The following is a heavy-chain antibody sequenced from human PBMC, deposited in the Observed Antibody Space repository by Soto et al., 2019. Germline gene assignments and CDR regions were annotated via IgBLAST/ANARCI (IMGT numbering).Heavy chain of an antibody. CDR1: GYTFTNYG. CDR3: ARDLNWHDVLGFDY. Sequence: QVQLVQSGAEVKRPGASVKVSCKASGYTFTNYGINWVRQAPGHGLEWLGWVSTYSDSTNYAQRLHERVTMTTNTSTSTAYMELRSLRSDDTAVYYCARDLNWHDVLGFDYWGQGTLVTVSS. V-gene: IGHV1-18*01. J-gene: IGHJ4*02. CDR2: VSTYSDST. D-gene: IGHD1-20*01.